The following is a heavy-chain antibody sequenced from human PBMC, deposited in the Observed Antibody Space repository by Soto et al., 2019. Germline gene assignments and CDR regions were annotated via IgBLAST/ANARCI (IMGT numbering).Heavy chain of an antibody. CDR3: GRRVRIAVAPFDY. Sequence: QLQLQESGPGLVKPSETLSLTCSASGGSISSSSYFWDWIRQPPGKGLEWIASIHSSGSTYYNPSLKSRVTLPIDTSKNQFSLKLSSVTAADTTVYYCGRRVRIAVAPFDYWGQGTLVTVSS. D-gene: IGHD6-19*01. V-gene: IGHV4-39*01. CDR2: IHSSGST. CDR1: GGSISSSSYF. J-gene: IGHJ4*02.